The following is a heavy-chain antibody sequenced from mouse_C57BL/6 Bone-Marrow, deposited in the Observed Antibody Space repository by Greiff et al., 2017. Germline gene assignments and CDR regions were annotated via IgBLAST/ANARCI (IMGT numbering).Heavy chain of an antibody. J-gene: IGHJ2*01. CDR2: INPNNGGT. CDR3: ARVITTGGC. Sequence: VQLQQSGPELVKPGASVKMSCKASGYTFTDYNMHWVKQSHGKSLEWIGYINPNNGGTSYNQKFKGKATLTVNKSSSTAYMELRILTSGDSAVYYCARVITTGGCWGEATTLTVSS. CDR1: GYTFTDYN. V-gene: IGHV1-22*01. D-gene: IGHD1-1*01.